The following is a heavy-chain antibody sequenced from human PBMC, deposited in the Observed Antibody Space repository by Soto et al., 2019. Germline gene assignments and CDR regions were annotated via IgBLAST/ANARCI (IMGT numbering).Heavy chain of an antibody. CDR1: GITFSSHA. J-gene: IGHJ4*02. CDR3: AKHSASGGGFDY. D-gene: IGHD3-10*01. CDR2: LISSGSST. V-gene: IGHV3-23*01. Sequence: EVQLLESGGGLVQPGGSLRLSCAASGITFSSHAMTWVRQSPGRGLEWVSLISSGSSTYYADSVKGRFSISRDNSKSTLFLQMNGLRAEDTAIYYCAKHSASGGGFDYWGQGTLVTVSS.